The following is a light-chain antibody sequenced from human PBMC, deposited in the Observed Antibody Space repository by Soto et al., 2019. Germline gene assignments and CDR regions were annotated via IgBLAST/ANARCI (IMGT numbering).Light chain of an antibody. V-gene: IGKV3-20*01. CDR3: QQYGSSPPIT. Sequence: EIVLTQSPGTLSLSPGERATLSCMASHSVSSSYLAWYQQKPGQAPRLLIYGASSRATGIPDRFSGSGSGTDFTLTISRLEPEDFAVYYCQQYGSSPPITFGQRTRLEIK. CDR1: HSVSSSY. J-gene: IGKJ5*01. CDR2: GAS.